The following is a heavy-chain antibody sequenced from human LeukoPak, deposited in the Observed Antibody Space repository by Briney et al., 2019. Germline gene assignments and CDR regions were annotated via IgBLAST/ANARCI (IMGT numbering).Heavy chain of an antibody. CDR2: ISGSGGST. CDR1: GFTLRSYA. CDR3: AKDGGSSWYGDYFDY. V-gene: IGHV3-23*01. J-gene: IGHJ4*02. Sequence: PGVSLRLSCAASGFTLRSYAMSWVRQAQGKGLEWVSAISGSGGSTYYADSVKGRFTISRDNSKNTLYLQMNSLRAEDTAVYYCAKDGGSSWYGDYFDYWGQGTLVTVSS. D-gene: IGHD6-13*01.